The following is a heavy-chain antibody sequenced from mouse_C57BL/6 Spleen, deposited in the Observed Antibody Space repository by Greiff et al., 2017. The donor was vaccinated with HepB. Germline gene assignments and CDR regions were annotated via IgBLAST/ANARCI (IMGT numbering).Heavy chain of an antibody. CDR3: ARVTISMFAY. CDR2: IHPNSGST. J-gene: IGHJ3*01. D-gene: IGHD2-10*02. Sequence: VQLQQPGAELVKPGASVKLSCKASGYTFTSYWMHWVKQRPGHGLEWIGMIHPNSGSTNYNEKFKSKATLTVYKSSSTAYMQLSSLTSEDAAVYYGARVTISMFAYWGQGALVTVSA. V-gene: IGHV1-64*01. CDR1: GYTFTSYW.